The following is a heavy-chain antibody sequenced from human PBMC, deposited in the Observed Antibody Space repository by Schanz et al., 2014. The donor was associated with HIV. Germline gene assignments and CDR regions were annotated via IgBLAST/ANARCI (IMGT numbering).Heavy chain of an antibody. CDR1: GFTFSRYA. J-gene: IGHJ6*02. D-gene: IGHD3-3*01. Sequence: VQLVESGGSVVRPGGSLRLSCAASGFTFSRYAMTWVRQAPGKGLEWVAVISYDGSNKYYADSVKGRFTISRDNFKNTLYLQMNSLRAEDTAVYYCAKDQGYDFWSGYYNYYGMDVWGQGTTVTVS. CDR2: ISYDGSNK. V-gene: IGHV3-30*18. CDR3: AKDQGYDFWSGYYNYYGMDV.